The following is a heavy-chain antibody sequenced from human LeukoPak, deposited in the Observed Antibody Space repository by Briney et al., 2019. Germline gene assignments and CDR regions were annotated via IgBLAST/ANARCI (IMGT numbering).Heavy chain of an antibody. CDR2: IYYSGAT. V-gene: IGHV4-59*01. CDR3: ARLVRWFDP. CDR1: GGSISTYY. J-gene: IGHJ5*02. Sequence: PSETLSLTCTVSGGSISTYYWTWIRQPPGKGLEWIGYIYYSGATNYNPSLKSRVTISVDTSKNQFSLKLSSVTAADTAVYYCARLVRWFDPWGQGTLVTVSS. D-gene: IGHD2-21*01.